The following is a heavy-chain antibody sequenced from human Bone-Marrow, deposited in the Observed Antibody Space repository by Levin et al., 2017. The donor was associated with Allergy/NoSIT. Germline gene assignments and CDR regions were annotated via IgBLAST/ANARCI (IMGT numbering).Heavy chain of an antibody. D-gene: IGHD6-6*01. CDR3: ARVSIAARYWVDPGAYGMDG. V-gene: IGHV3-21*01. CDR1: GFTFSSYS. Sequence: GGSLRLSCAASGFTFSSYSMNWVRQAPGKGLEWVSSISSSSSYIYYADSVKGRFTISRDNAKNSLYLQMNSLRAEDTAVYYCARVSIAARYWVDPGAYGMDGWGQGTTVTVSS. J-gene: IGHJ6*02. CDR2: ISSSSSYI.